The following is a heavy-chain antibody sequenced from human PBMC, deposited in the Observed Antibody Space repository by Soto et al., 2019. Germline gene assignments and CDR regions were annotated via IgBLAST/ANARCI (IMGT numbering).Heavy chain of an antibody. J-gene: IGHJ1*01. CDR1: GFTFSSYW. Sequence: EVQLVESGGGLVQPGGSLRLSCVASGFTFSSYWMHWVRQAPGKGLVWVSSISNDGSSIYADPVKGRFTISRDNAKNTLYRQMNSLRAEDTAVYYCARLPNKSPQNWGQGT. CDR2: ISNDGSS. V-gene: IGHV3-74*01. CDR3: ARLPNKSPQN.